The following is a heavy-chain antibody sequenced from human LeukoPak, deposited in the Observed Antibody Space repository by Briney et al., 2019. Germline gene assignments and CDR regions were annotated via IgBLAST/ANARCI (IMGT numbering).Heavy chain of an antibody. CDR2: IHHTGRT. CDR3: TRGAGWLIDY. D-gene: IGHD3-16*01. Sequence: SETLSLTCTVSGGSIGPNYCSWIRQSPGKGLEWIGYIHHTGRTNYNPSLRSRVTVSADTSKNQFSLRLTSVTAADTAVYYCTRGAGWLIDYWGQGILVTVSS. CDR1: GGSIGPNY. J-gene: IGHJ4*02. V-gene: IGHV4-59*01.